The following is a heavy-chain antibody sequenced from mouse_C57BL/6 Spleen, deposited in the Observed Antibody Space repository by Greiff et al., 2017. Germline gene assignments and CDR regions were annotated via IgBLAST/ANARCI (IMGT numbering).Heavy chain of an antibody. CDR1: GFSLTSYG. D-gene: IGHD2-3*01. V-gene: IGHV2-3*01. CDR2: IWGDGST. Sequence: QVQLQQSGPGLVAPSQSLSITCTVSGFSLTSYGVSWVRQPPGQGLGWLGVIWGDGSTNYHSALISRLSISKDNSKSQVFLKLNSLQNDDTATYYCVRWLLRDYAMGYWGQRTSVTVSS. CDR3: VRWLLRDYAMGY. J-gene: IGHJ4*01.